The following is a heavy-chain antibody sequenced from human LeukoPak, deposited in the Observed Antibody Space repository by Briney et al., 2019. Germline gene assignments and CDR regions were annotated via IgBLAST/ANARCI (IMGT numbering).Heavy chain of an antibody. D-gene: IGHD5-12*01. CDR2: INGDGSST. J-gene: IGHJ4*02. Sequence: PGGSLRLSCAASGFTFSNYWMYWVRQAPGKGLVWVSRINGDGSSTTYADSVRGRFTISRDNAKNTLYLQMDSLRAEDSAVYYCARGYSTNAGGYWGQGTLVTVSS. CDR3: ARGYSTNAGGY. V-gene: IGHV3-74*01. CDR1: GFTFSNYW.